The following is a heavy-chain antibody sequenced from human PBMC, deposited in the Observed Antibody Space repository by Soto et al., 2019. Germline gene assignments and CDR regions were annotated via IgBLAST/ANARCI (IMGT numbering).Heavy chain of an antibody. CDR1: GGSVSSGAYY. D-gene: IGHD5-12*01. CDR2: IYYSGST. CDR3: ARARLRAVYAFDI. V-gene: IGHV4-31*03. J-gene: IGHJ3*02. Sequence: PEIPSETLSLTCTVSGGSVSSGAYYWTWIRQRPGKGLEWIGNIYYSGSTYYSSSLKSRLSISLDTSKNQFSLRLSSVTAADTAMYYCARARLRAVYAFDIWGQGTMVTVSS.